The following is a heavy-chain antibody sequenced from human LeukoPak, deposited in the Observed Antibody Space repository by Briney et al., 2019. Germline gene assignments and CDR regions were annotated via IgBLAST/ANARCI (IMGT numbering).Heavy chain of an antibody. V-gene: IGHV3-21*05. J-gene: IGHJ6*04. Sequence: KTGGSLRLSCAASGFTFSSYEMNWVRQAPGKGLEWVSYISSSSSYTNYADSVKGRFTISRDNAKNSLYLQMNSLRAEDTAVYYCARDLGKFTTVTDYYYGMDVWGKGTTVTVSS. CDR2: ISSSSSYT. D-gene: IGHD4-17*01. CDR1: GFTFSSYE. CDR3: ARDLGKFTTVTDYYYGMDV.